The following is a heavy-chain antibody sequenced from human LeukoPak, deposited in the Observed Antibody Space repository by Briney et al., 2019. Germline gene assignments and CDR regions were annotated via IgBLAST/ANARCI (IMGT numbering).Heavy chain of an antibody. Sequence: PGGSLRLSCAASGFTFSSYGMHWVRQAPGKGLEWVAVISYDGSNKYYADSVKGRFTISRDNSKNTLYLQMNSLRAEDTAVYYCAKGAWNDVNYYYYGMDVWGQGTTVTVS. CDR2: ISYDGSNK. D-gene: IGHD1-1*01. CDR3: AKGAWNDVNYYYYGMDV. CDR1: GFTFSSYG. J-gene: IGHJ6*02. V-gene: IGHV3-30*18.